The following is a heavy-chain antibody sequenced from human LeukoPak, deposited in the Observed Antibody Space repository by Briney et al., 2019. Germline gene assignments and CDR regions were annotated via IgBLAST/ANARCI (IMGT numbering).Heavy chain of an antibody. CDR2: IWYDGSNK. D-gene: IGHD2-15*01. V-gene: IGHV3-33*01. CDR1: GFTFSSYG. CDR3: ARDFAAYCSGGSCYSPYFDY. J-gene: IGHJ4*02. Sequence: GRSLRLSCAASGFTFSSYGMRRVRQAPGKGLEWVAVIWYDGSNKYYADSVKGRFTISRDNSKNTLYLQMNSLRAEDTAVYYCARDFAAYCSGGSCYSPYFDYWGQGTLVTVSS.